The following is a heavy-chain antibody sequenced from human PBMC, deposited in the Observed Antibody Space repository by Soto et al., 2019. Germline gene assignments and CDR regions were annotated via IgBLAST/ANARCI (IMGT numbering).Heavy chain of an antibody. CDR3: ARGGSNDWQVAFDI. CDR2: INHSGSN. V-gene: IGHV4-34*01. CDR1: GGSFSTYY. D-gene: IGHD3-9*01. J-gene: IGHJ3*02. Sequence: QLQQWGAGLLKPSETLSLTCVVSGGSFSTYYYNWIRQSPGKGLEWIGEINHSGSNNYSPSLKRRVTMSLDTSKNQFSLKRTSVTSADTAVYYCARGGSNDWQVAFDIWGQGTMVTVAS.